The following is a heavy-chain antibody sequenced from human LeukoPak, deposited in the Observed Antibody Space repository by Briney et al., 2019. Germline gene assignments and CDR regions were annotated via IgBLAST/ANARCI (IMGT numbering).Heavy chain of an antibody. CDR2: IDSSGSII. V-gene: IGHV3-48*02. CDR1: GFTFTSYS. CDR3: ARESYWGPSAKGFDY. Sequence: VQPGGSLRLSCAASGFTFTSYSINWGRQAPGKGLEWVSYIDSSGSIIYYADSVKGRFTISRDNAKNSLYLQMNSLRDEDTAVYYCARESYWGPSAKGFDYWGQGTLVTVSS. D-gene: IGHD7-27*01. J-gene: IGHJ4*02.